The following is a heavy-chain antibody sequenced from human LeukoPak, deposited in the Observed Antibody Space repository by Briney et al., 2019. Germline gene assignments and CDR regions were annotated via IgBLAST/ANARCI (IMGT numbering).Heavy chain of an antibody. V-gene: IGHV3-20*04. CDR3: ARGSTVTTADAFDI. Sequence: GGSLRLSCAASGFTFDDYGMSWVRQAPGKGLEWVSGINWNGGSTGYADSVKGRFTISRDNAKNSLYLQMNSLRAEDTAVYYCARGSTVTTADAFDIWGQGTMVTVSS. CDR1: GFTFDDYG. CDR2: INWNGGST. J-gene: IGHJ3*02. D-gene: IGHD4-17*01.